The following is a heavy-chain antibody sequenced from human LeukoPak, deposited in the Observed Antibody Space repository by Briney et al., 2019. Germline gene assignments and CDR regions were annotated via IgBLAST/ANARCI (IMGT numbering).Heavy chain of an antibody. CDR2: IYADGYT. V-gene: IGHV3-53*01. D-gene: IGHD2-2*01. Sequence: PGGSLRLSCAASGFTVSSSYMTWVRQAPGKGLEWVSIIYADGYTFYADSVKGRFTISRDSSKNTLCLQMNSLRAEDTAMYYCARGLRHCDRTSCFQPFDCWGQGTLVTVSS. CDR3: ARGLRHCDRTSCFQPFDC. CDR1: GFTVSSSY. J-gene: IGHJ4*02.